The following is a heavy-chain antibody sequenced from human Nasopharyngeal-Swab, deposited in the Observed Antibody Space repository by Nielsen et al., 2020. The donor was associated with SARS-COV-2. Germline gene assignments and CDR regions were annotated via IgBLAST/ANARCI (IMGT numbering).Heavy chain of an antibody. Sequence: SETLSLTCTVSGGSVSRSSYYWGWIRQPPGKGLEWIASIYYSGSTYYNPSLKSRVTISVDTSKNQFSLKLSSVTAADTAVYYCARVGGYCSGGSCYNLLDYWGQGTLVTVSS. CDR1: GGSVSRSSYY. V-gene: IGHV4-39*01. CDR3: ARVGGYCSGGSCYNLLDY. D-gene: IGHD2-15*01. J-gene: IGHJ4*02. CDR2: IYYSGST.